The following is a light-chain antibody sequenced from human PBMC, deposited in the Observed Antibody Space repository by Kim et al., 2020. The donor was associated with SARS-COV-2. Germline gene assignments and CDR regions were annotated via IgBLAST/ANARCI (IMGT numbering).Light chain of an antibody. J-gene: IGLJ3*02. CDR2: AVS. CDR1: SSDVGDYKY. Sequence: QYALTQPRSVSGSPGQSVTMSCTGTSSDVGDYKYVSWYQQHPGKAPKLMIYAVSKRPSGVPDRFSGSKSGNTASLTISGLQAEDEADYHCCSYAGNYRVVFGGGTQLTVL. CDR3: CSYAGNYRVV. V-gene: IGLV2-11*01.